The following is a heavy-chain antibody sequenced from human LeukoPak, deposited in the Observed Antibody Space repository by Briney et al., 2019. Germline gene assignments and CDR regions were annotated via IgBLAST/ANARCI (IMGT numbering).Heavy chain of an antibody. J-gene: IGHJ4*02. Sequence: SETLSLTCTVSGGSISSSSYYWGWIRQPPGKGLEWIANFYYSRNTYYNPSLKSRVTISVDTSKNQFSLKLSSVTAADTAVYYCARWLGSFDYWGQGILVTVSS. CDR3: ARWLGSFDY. CDR2: FYYSRNT. D-gene: IGHD3-10*01. V-gene: IGHV4-39*07. CDR1: GGSISSSSYY.